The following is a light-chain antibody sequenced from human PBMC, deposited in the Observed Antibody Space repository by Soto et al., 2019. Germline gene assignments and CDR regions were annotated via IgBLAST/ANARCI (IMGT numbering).Light chain of an antibody. CDR2: AAS. Sequence: DIQMTQSPSSLSASVGDRVTITCRASQSISNYLNWYQHKPGKAPKLLIYAASTLQSGVQSRFSGSGSWTDFYLTISSLQPEDFATYDCQQSYSSPYTFGQGTKLEIK. J-gene: IGKJ2*01. V-gene: IGKV1-39*01. CDR1: QSISNY. CDR3: QQSYSSPYT.